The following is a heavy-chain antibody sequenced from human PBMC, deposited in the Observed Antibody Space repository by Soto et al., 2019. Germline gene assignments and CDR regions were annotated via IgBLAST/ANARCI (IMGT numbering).Heavy chain of an antibody. D-gene: IGHD3-22*01. CDR3: ARIKIYDSSGYLYQFDY. Sequence: PSETLSLTCAVSGGSISSSNWWSWVRQPPGKGLEWIGEIYHSGSTNYNPSLKSRVTISVDKSKNQFSLKLNSVTAADTAVYYCARIKIYDSSGYLYQFDYWGQGTLVTVSS. CDR2: IYHSGST. CDR1: GGSISSSNW. J-gene: IGHJ4*02. V-gene: IGHV4-4*02.